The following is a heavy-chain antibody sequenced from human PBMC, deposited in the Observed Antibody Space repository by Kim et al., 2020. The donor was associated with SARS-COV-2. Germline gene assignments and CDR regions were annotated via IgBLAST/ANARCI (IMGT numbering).Heavy chain of an antibody. CDR1: GGSISSGGYS. CDR2: IYHSGST. J-gene: IGHJ4*02. D-gene: IGHD2-2*01. CDR3: ARGCEYQLLYCFDY. V-gene: IGHV4-30-2*01. Sequence: SETLSLTCAVSGGSISSGGYSWSWIRQPPGKGLEWIGYIYHSGSTYYNPSLKSRVTISVDRSKNQFSLKLSSVTAADTAVYYCARGCEYQLLYCFDYWGQGTLVTVSS.